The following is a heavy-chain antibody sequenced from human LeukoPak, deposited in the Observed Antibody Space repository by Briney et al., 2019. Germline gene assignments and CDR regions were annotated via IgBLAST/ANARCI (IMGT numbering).Heavy chain of an antibody. CDR2: IKSKTDRGTT. J-gene: IGHJ4*02. Sequence: GGSLRLSYAASGFTFINAWMSWVRQAPGKGLEWVGRIKSKTDRGTTDYAAPVKGRFTTSRDDSKNTLFLQMNSLKTEDTAVYYCSTLTGDDYWGQGTLVTVSS. CDR1: GFTFINAW. CDR3: STLTGDDY. D-gene: IGHD7-27*01. V-gene: IGHV3-15*01.